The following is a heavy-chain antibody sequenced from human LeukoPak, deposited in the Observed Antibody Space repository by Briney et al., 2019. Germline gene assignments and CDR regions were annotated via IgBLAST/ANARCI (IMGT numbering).Heavy chain of an antibody. CDR2: ISSSSYT. V-gene: IGHV3-11*06. Sequence: GGSLRLSCAASGFTFSDYYMSWIRQAPGKGPEWVSYISSSSYTNYADSVKGRFTISRDNAKNSLYLQMNSLRAEDTAVYYCARPLGTGAFGELSWGQGTLVTVSS. J-gene: IGHJ5*02. CDR3: ARPLGTGAFGELS. D-gene: IGHD3-10*01. CDR1: GFTFSDYY.